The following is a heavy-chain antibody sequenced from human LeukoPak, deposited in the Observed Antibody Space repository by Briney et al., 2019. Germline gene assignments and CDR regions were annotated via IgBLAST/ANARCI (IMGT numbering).Heavy chain of an antibody. CDR3: GRYSSGPPGLRANWFDP. CDR2: INYSGST. J-gene: IGHJ5*02. V-gene: IGHV4-59*01. D-gene: IGHD6-19*01. Sequence: SETLSLTCSVSGRFISSYYWSWLPQPPGKGREGIGYINYSGSTNYNPPLKSRVTISVDTSKNQFSVKLSSVTAADTAVYYCGRYSSGPPGLRANWFDPWGQGTLVTVSS. CDR1: GRFISSYY.